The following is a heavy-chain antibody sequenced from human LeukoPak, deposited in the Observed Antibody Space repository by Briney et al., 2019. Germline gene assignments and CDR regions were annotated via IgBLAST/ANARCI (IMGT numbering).Heavy chain of an antibody. V-gene: IGHV1-8*01. Sequence: ASVKVSCKASGYTFTSYDINWVRQATGQGLEWMGWMNPNSGNTGYAQKFQGRVTMTRNTSISTAYMELSSLRSEDTAVYYCARGEAGSSWTTHNFDYWGQGTLVTVSS. CDR1: GYTFTSYD. J-gene: IGHJ4*02. CDR3: ARGEAGSSWTTHNFDY. CDR2: MNPNSGNT. D-gene: IGHD6-13*01.